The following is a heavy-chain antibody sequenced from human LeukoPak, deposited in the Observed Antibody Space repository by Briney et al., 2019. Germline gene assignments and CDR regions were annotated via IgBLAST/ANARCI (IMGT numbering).Heavy chain of an antibody. CDR1: GGSISSGDYY. CDR3: ARSNYYDFWSGYGMDV. D-gene: IGHD3-3*01. J-gene: IGHJ6*02. Sequence: SETLSLTCTVSGGSISSGDYYWSWIRQPPGKGLEWIGYIYYSGSTYYNPSLKSRVTISVDTSKNQFSLKLSSATAADTAVYYCARSNYYDFWSGYGMDVWGQGTTVTVSS. V-gene: IGHV4-30-4*01. CDR2: IYYSGST.